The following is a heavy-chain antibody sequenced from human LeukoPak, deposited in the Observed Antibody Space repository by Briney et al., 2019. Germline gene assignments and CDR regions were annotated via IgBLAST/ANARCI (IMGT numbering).Heavy chain of an antibody. J-gene: IGHJ4*02. D-gene: IGHD3-10*01. CDR1: GGTFSSYA. Sequence: GSSVKVSCKASGGTFSSYAISWVRQAPGQGLEWMGRIIPILGIANYAQKFQGRVMITADKSTSTAYMELSSLRSEDTAVYYCARNQVRGVERKSSFDYWGQGTLVTVSS. V-gene: IGHV1-69*04. CDR2: IIPILGIA. CDR3: ARNQVRGVERKSSFDY.